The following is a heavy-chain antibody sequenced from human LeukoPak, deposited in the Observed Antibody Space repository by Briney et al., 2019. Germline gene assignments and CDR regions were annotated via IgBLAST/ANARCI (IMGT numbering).Heavy chain of an antibody. Sequence: ASVKVSCKASGYAFTSYAIHWVRQAPGQRLDWMGWISAGNGNTKYSQKFQGRVTITRDTSATTACMELSSLRSEDTAVYYCARDWGYQLLAYWGQGTLVTVSS. V-gene: IGHV1-3*01. J-gene: IGHJ4*02. CDR3: ARDWGYQLLAY. CDR2: ISAGNGNT. CDR1: GYAFTSYA. D-gene: IGHD2-2*01.